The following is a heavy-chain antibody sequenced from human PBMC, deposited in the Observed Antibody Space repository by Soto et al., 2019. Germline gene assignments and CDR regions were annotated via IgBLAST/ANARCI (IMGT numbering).Heavy chain of an antibody. CDR2: IWYDGSNK. V-gene: IGHV3-33*01. CDR3: ARDLSGGYGMDV. J-gene: IGHJ6*02. Sequence: GGSLRLSCAASGFTFSIYGMHWVRQAPGKGLEWVAVIWYDGSNKYYADSVKGRFTISRDNSKNTLYLQMNSLRAEDTAVYYCARDLSGGYGMDVWGQGTTVTVSS. CDR1: GFTFSIYG. D-gene: IGHD2-15*01.